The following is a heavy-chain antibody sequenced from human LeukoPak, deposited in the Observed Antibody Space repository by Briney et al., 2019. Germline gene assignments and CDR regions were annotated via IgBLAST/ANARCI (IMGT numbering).Heavy chain of an antibody. CDR1: GGSNF. CDR2: VYTSGSA. D-gene: IGHD6-19*01. V-gene: IGHV4-4*07. Sequence: PSETLSLTCTVSGGSNFWSWIRQPAGKGLEWIGRVYTSGSAIYSPSLKSRVTMSVDTSKNQFSLKLTSVTAADTAVYYCASQCGSGWGLGCWGQGTLVTVSS. J-gene: IGHJ4*02. CDR3: ASQCGSGWGLGC.